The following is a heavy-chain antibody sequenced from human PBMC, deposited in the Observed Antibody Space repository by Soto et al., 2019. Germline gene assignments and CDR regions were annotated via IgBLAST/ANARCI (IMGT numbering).Heavy chain of an antibody. V-gene: IGHV4-59*08. Sequence: SETLSLTCSVPDSPISSFYWGWFRQPPGQGLEWVGYVYYTGTTTYNPSLKSRVTISLDTSKSQFSLNLRSVTAADTAVYYCARLGGHYQAFDRWGQGTLVTVSS. CDR1: DSPISSFY. D-gene: IGHD3-22*01. CDR2: VYYTGTT. J-gene: IGHJ4*01. CDR3: ARLGGHYQAFDR.